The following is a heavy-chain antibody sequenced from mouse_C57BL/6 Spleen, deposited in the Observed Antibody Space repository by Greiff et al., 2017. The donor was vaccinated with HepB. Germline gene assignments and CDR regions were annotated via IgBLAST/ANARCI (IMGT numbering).Heavy chain of an antibody. D-gene: IGHD2-4*01. J-gene: IGHJ3*01. CDR2: IRNKANGYTT. CDR1: GFTFTDYY. V-gene: IGHV7-3*01. Sequence: EVMLVESGGGLVQPGGSLSLSCAASGFTFTDYYMSWVRQPPGKALEWLGFIRNKANGYTTEYSASVKGRFTISRDNSQSILYLQMNALRAEDSATYYCARGYDYSWFAYWGQGTLVTVSA. CDR3: ARGYDYSWFAY.